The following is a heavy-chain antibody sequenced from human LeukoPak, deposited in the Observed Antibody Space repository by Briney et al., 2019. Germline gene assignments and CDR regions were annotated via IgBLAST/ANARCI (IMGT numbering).Heavy chain of an antibody. CDR3: AKSTGSIPTHTLDY. J-gene: IGHJ4*02. CDR1: GFTFSKYG. CDR2: IRFDGSNK. Sequence: GGSLRLSCAASGFTFSKYGMHWVRQAPGKGLEWVTSIRFDGSNKYYADSVKGRFSISRDNSKNTLYLQMNSLRPEDTAVFYCAKSTGSIPTHTLDYWGRGTLVSVSS. D-gene: IGHD2-21*01. V-gene: IGHV3-30*02.